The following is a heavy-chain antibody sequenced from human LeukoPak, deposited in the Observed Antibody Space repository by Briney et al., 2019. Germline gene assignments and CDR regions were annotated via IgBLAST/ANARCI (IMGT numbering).Heavy chain of an antibody. CDR2: INWNGGST. CDR1: GFILDDYG. V-gene: IGHV3-20*04. D-gene: IGHD3-10*01. Sequence: GGSLRLSCAASGFILDDYGMSWVRQAPGKGLEWVSGINWNGGSTGYADSVKGRFTISRDNAKNSLYLQMNSLRAEDTALYYCARDSDRYYYYMDVWGKGTTVTVSS. CDR3: ARDSDRYYYYMDV. J-gene: IGHJ6*03.